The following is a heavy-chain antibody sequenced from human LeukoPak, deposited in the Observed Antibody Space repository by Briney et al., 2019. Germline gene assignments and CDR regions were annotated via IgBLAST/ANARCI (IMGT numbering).Heavy chain of an antibody. CDR3: ARDLRDTARTLDY. Sequence: GGSLRLSCAASGFTFSGYSMNWVRQAPGKGLEWVSSISSSSAYISYADSVRGRFTISRDNAKNSLYLQMNSLRAEDTAVCFCARDLRDTARTLDYWGQGTLRTVSS. CDR1: GFTFSGYS. V-gene: IGHV3-21*01. J-gene: IGHJ4*02. D-gene: IGHD5-18*01. CDR2: ISSSSAYI.